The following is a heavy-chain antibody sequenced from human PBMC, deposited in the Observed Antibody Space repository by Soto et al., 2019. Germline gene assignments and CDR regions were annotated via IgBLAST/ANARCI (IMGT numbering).Heavy chain of an antibody. Sequence: QVQLVESGGGVVQPGRSLRLSCAASGFTFSSYAMHWVRQAPGKGLEWVAVISYDGSNKYYADSVKGRFTISRDNSKNTLYLEMNSRRAEDTAVYYCARDMTRWLQYYYNGMDGWGQGTTVTVFS. CDR1: GFTFSSYA. D-gene: IGHD5-12*01. CDR3: ARDMTRWLQYYYNGMDG. V-gene: IGHV3-30-3*01. J-gene: IGHJ6*02. CDR2: ISYDGSNK.